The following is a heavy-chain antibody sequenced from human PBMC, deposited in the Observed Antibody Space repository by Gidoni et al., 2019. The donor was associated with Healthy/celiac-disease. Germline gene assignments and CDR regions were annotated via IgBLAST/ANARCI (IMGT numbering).Heavy chain of an antibody. V-gene: IGHV3-74*01. CDR2: SNSDGSST. D-gene: IGHD6-19*01. J-gene: IGHJ6*02. CDR1: RFPFRSYW. CDR3: ARDGLAGNGYYYYGMDV. Sequence: EVQLVESGGGLVQPGGSLRLSCAASRFPFRSYWMHWVRQAPGKGLVWVSRSNSDGSSTSYADSVKGRFTISRDNAKNTLYLQMNSLRAEDTAVYYCARDGLAGNGYYYYGMDVWGQGTTVTVSS.